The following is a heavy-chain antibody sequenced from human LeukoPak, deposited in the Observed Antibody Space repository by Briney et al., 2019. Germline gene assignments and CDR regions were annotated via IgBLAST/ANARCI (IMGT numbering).Heavy chain of an antibody. D-gene: IGHD5-24*01. CDR3: SGLRDGYQVSFDY. Sequence: GGSLRLSCAASGFTFTDYWMNWVRQAPGKGLEWVANIKEDGSAKFYVDSLKGRFTVSRDNAKNSLYLQMNSLRAEDTAVYYCSGLRDGYQVSFDYWGQGTLVTVSS. J-gene: IGHJ4*02. CDR2: IKEDGSAK. V-gene: IGHV3-7*03. CDR1: GFTFTDYW.